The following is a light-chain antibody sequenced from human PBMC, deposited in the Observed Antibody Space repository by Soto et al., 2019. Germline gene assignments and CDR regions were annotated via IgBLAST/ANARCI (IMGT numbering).Light chain of an antibody. V-gene: IGKV1-39*01. J-gene: IGKJ1*01. CDR3: QQSYSARTWT. CDR2: AAS. Sequence: DIQMTQSPSSLSGSVVDRVTITCRASQRISNYLNWYQQKPGEVPKLLIYAASRLQSGVPSRFSGGGSGTDFTLTISSLQPEDFAMYYCQQSYSARTWTFGQGTKVDIK. CDR1: QRISNY.